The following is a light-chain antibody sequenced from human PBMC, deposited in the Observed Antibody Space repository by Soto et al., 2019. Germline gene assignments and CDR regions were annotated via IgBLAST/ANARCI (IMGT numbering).Light chain of an antibody. V-gene: IGKV3-11*01. CDR1: QSVSRY. J-gene: IGKJ4*01. CDR3: QQRSNWPST. CDR2: DAS. Sequence: EIVLTQSPATLSLSPGERATLSCRPSQSVSRYLAWYQQKPGQAPRLLIYDASSRATGIPARFSGSGSGTDFTLTITSLEPEDFAVYYCQQRSNWPSTFGGGTRVEI.